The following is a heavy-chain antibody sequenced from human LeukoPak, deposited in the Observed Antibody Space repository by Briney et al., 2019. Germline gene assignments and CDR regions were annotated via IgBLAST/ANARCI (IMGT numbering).Heavy chain of an antibody. Sequence: SETLSLTCAVYGGSFSGYYWSWIRQPPGKGLEWIGEINHSGSTNYNPSLKSRVTISVDTSKNQFSLKLSSVTAADTAVYYCARLMITFGGVIVFDYWGQGTLVTVSS. D-gene: IGHD3-16*02. J-gene: IGHJ4*02. CDR2: INHSGST. CDR1: GGSFSGYY. V-gene: IGHV4-34*01. CDR3: ARLMITFGGVIVFDY.